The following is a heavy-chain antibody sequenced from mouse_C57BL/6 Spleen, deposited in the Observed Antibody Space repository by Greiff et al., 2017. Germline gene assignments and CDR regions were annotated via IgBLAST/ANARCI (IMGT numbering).Heavy chain of an antibody. V-gene: IGHV1-69*01. J-gene: IGHJ1*03. CDR1: GYTFTSYW. CDR3: GRPGYCDG. Sequence: VQLQQPGAELVMPGASVKLSCKASGYTFTSYWMHWVTQRPGQGLEWIGEIDPSDSYTTYNQTFHGQSTLTVDKSSSTAYMQLRSLTSEDSAVXYWGRPGYCDGWGKGTTVTVAS. CDR2: IDPSDSYT.